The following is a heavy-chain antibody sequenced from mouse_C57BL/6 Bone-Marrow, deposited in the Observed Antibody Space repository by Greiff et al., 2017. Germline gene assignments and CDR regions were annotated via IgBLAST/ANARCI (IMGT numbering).Heavy chain of an antibody. V-gene: IGHV5-4*03. D-gene: IGHD2-5*01. CDR3: ARPSYYSNWWVAWFAY. CDR1: GFTFSSYA. J-gene: IGHJ3*01. Sequence: EVKLMESGGGLVKPGGSLKLSCAASGFTFSSYAMSWVRQTPEKRLEWVATISDGGSYTYYPDNVKGRFTISRDNAKNNLYLQMSHLKSEDTAMYDCARPSYYSNWWVAWFAYWGQGTLVTVSA. CDR2: ISDGGSYT.